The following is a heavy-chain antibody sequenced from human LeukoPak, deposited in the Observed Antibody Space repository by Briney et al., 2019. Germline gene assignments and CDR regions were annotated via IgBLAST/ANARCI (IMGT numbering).Heavy chain of an antibody. CDR3: ARGSVGPDC. CDR2: INTDGTST. J-gene: IGHJ4*02. D-gene: IGHD1-26*01. Sequence: GGSLRLSCAASGFTFSNYWMHWVRQAPGKGLEWVSRINTDGTSTIYADSVRGRFTISRDNAKKTVYLQMNSLRAEDTAVYYCARGSVGPDCWGQGTLVTVSS. CDR1: GFTFSNYW. V-gene: IGHV3-74*01.